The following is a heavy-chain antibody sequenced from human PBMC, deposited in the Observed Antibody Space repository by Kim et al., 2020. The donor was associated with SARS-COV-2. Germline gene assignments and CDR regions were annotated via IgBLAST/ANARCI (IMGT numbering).Heavy chain of an antibody. J-gene: IGHJ4*02. V-gene: IGHV1-2*02. D-gene: IGHD6-19*01. CDR3: ARGSIAVADSYYFDY. Sequence: QRFQGRVTMTRDTSISTAYMELSRLRSDDTAVYYCARGSIAVADSYYFDYWGQGTLVTVSS.